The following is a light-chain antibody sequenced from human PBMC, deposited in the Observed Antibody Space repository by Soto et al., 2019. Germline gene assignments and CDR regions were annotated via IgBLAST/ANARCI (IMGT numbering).Light chain of an antibody. V-gene: IGKV3-20*01. CDR2: GAS. J-gene: IGKJ2*01. CDR3: QQYRSSPPYT. Sequence: EIVLTQSPGTLSLSPGERATLSCRASQSVSSSFLAWYQQTPGQAPRLLIYGASSRATGIPARFSGSGSGTDFTLTISRLEPEDFAVYYCQQYRSSPPYTFGQGTRLEIK. CDR1: QSVSSSF.